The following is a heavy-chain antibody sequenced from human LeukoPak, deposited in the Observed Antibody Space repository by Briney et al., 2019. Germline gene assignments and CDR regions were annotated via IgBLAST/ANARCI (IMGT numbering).Heavy chain of an antibody. D-gene: IGHD6-6*01. CDR1: GYSFTSYW. CDR3: VRLPTASKWYSSSRYFDY. Sequence: GESLKISCKGSGYSFTSYWIGWVRQMPGKGLEWMGITYPGDSDTRYSLSFQGQVTISADKSISTAYLQWSSLKASDTAMYYCVRLPTASKWYSSSRYFDYWGQGTLVTVSS. V-gene: IGHV5-51*01. CDR2: TYPGDSDT. J-gene: IGHJ4*02.